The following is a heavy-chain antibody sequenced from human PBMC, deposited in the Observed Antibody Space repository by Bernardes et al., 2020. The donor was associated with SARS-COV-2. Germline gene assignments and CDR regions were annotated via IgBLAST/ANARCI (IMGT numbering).Heavy chain of an antibody. V-gene: IGHV3-7*03. CDR2: IKGDGSQR. D-gene: IGHD5-12*01. J-gene: IGHJ3*02. Sequence: GGSLRLSCAASGFTFSSYWMSWVRQAPGKGLEWVANIKGDGSQRSSVDSVRGRFAISRDNAKNLLYLQMDSLRAEDTAVYYCAKVTRRDGYAINIWGQGTMVTVSS. CDR1: GFTFSSYW. CDR3: AKVTRRDGYAINI.